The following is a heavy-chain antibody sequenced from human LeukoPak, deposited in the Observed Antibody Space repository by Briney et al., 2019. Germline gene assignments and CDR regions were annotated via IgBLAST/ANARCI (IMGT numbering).Heavy chain of an antibody. Sequence: PSQTLSLTCTVSGGSISSGSYYWSWIRQPAGKGLEWIGRIYTSGSTNYNPSLKSRVTISVDTSKNQFSLKLSSVTAADTAVYYCARVDYAVDLYFDLWGRGTLVTVSS. CDR3: ARVDYAVDLYFDL. V-gene: IGHV4-61*02. J-gene: IGHJ2*01. CDR1: GGSISSGSYY. D-gene: IGHD4-17*01. CDR2: IYTSGST.